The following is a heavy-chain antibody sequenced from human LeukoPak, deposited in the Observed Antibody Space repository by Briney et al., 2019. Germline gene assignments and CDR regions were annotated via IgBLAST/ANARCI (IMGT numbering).Heavy chain of an antibody. J-gene: IGHJ3*02. Sequence: PSETLSLTCTVSDASMSGYYWSWIRQPAGKGLEWIGRIHTTGSTSYNPSLKNRVTMSVDKSKKHFSLRLSSVTAADTAVYYCASGDIVVVPAALSHAFDIWGQGTMVTVSS. CDR2: IHTTGST. V-gene: IGHV4-4*07. CDR1: DASMSGYY. D-gene: IGHD2-2*01. CDR3: ASGDIVVVPAALSHAFDI.